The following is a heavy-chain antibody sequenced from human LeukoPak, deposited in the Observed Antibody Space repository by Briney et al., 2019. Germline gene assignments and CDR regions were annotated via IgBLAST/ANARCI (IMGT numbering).Heavy chain of an antibody. CDR1: GGSISSGGYY. D-gene: IGHD1-26*01. V-gene: IGHV4-31*03. CDR3: ARVPYSGSYYPDY. J-gene: IGHJ4*02. Sequence: SETLSLTCTVSGGSISSGGYYWSWIRQHPGKGLEWIGYIYCSGSTYYNPSLKSRVTISVDTSKNQFSLKLSSVTAADTAVYYCARVPYSGSYYPDYWGQGTLVTVSS. CDR2: IYCSGST.